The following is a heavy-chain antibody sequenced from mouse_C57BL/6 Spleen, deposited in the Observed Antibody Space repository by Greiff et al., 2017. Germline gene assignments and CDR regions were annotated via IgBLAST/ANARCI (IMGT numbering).Heavy chain of an antibody. CDR2: INPSSGYT. CDR1: GYTFTSYT. CDR3: ARRSAIYYDYLYAMDY. Sequence: VQLQQSGAELARPGASVKMSCKASGYTFTSYTMHWVKQRPGQGLEWIGYINPSSGYTKYNQKFKDKATLTADKSSSTAYMQLSSLTSEDSAVYYCARRSAIYYDYLYAMDYWGQGTSVTVSS. D-gene: IGHD2-4*01. J-gene: IGHJ4*01. V-gene: IGHV1-4*01.